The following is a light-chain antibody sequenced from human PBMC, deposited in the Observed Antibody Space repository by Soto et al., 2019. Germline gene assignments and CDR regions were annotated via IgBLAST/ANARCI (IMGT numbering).Light chain of an antibody. Sequence: QPVLTQSPSASASLGASVKLTCTLSSGHSSYAIAWYQQQPEKGPRYLMKLNSDGSHTKWDGIPDRFSGSSSGAERYLTNSSLQSEDEADYYCQTWGTGYWVFGGGTKLTVL. CDR3: QTWGTGYWV. V-gene: IGLV4-69*01. CDR1: SGHSSYA. CDR2: LNSDGSH. J-gene: IGLJ3*02.